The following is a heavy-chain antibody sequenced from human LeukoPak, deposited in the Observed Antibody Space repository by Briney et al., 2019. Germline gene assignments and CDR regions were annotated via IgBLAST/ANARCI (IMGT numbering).Heavy chain of an antibody. J-gene: IGHJ6*03. CDR2: ISAYNGNT. V-gene: IGHV1-18*01. CDR3: ARSSGWYREYYYYYMDV. CDR1: GYTFTSYG. Sequence: PWASVKVSCKASGYTFTSYGISWVRQAPGQRLEWMGWISAYNGNTNYAQKFQGRVAMTRDTSISTAYMELSRLRSDDTAVYYCARSSGWYREYYYYYMDVWGKGTTVTISS. D-gene: IGHD6-19*01.